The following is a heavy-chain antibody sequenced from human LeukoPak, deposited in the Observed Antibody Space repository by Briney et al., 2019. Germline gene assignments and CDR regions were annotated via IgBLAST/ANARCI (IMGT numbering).Heavy chain of an antibody. D-gene: IGHD3-16*01. V-gene: IGHV1-69*04. Sequence: EASVKVSCKASGGTFSSYTISWVRQAPGQGLEWMGRIIPILGIANYAQKFQGRVTTTADKSTSTAYMELSSLRSEDTAVYYCARDADYGDYVDYWGQGTLVTVSS. CDR2: IIPILGIA. CDR1: GGTFSSYT. J-gene: IGHJ4*02. CDR3: ARDADYGDYVDY.